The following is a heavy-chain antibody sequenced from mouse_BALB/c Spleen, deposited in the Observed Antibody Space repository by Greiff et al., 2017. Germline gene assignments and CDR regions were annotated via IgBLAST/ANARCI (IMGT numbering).Heavy chain of an antibody. CDR2: IYPGSGST. CDR3: TRGRSTMITTPFAY. V-gene: IGHV1-55*01. D-gene: IGHD2-4*01. J-gene: IGHJ3*01. Sequence: QVQLQQSGAELVKPGASVKLSCKASGYTFTSYWMHWVKQRPGQGLEWIGNIYPGSGSTNYDEKFKSKATLTVDTSSSTAYMQLSSLTSEDSAVYYCTRGRSTMITTPFAYWGQGTLVTVSA. CDR1: GYTFTSYW.